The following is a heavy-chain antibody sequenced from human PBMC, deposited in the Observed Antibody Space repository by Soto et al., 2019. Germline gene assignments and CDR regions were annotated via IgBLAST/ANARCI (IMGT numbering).Heavy chain of an antibody. CDR3: ARDWIAYYDSGYFDY. CDR1: GFTFSSYG. V-gene: IGHV3-33*01. CDR2: IWYDGSNK. J-gene: IGHJ4*02. Sequence: GGSLRLSCAASGFTFSSYGMHWVRQAPGKGLEWVAVIWYDGSNKYYADSVKGRFTISRDNSKNTLYLQMNSLRAEDTAVYYCARDWIAYYDSGYFDYWGQGTLVTVSS. D-gene: IGHD3-22*01.